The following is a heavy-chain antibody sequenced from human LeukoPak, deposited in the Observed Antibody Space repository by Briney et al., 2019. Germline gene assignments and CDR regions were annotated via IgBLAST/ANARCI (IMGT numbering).Heavy chain of an antibody. Sequence: PGGSLRLSCAASGFTFSNAWMTWVRQAPGKGLEWVGRIKSKTDGGTTEDAAPVKGRFTISRDDSNNTPYLQMNSLQTEDTAVYYCATGTRMDVWGKGTTVTVSS. J-gene: IGHJ6*04. CDR3: ATGTRMDV. CDR1: GFTFSNAW. CDR2: IKSKTDGGTT. D-gene: IGHD1-1*01. V-gene: IGHV3-15*01.